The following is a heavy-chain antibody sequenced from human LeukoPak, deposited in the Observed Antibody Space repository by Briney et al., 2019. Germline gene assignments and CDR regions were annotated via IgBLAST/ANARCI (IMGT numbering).Heavy chain of an antibody. Sequence: SQTLSLTYTVSGGSISSGSYYWSWIRQPAGKGLEGIGRIYTSGSTNYNPSLKSRVTISVDTSKNQFSPKLSSVTAADTAVYYCAREVRGAAGKPMYYFDYWGQGTLVTVSS. CDR3: AREVRGAAGKPMYYFDY. J-gene: IGHJ4*02. V-gene: IGHV4-61*02. D-gene: IGHD3-10*01. CDR2: IYTSGST. CDR1: GGSISSGSYY.